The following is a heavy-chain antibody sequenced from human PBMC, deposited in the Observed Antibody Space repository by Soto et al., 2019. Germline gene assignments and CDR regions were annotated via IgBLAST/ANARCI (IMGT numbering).Heavy chain of an antibody. CDR1: GGSINRSNYY. CDR2: IYYNGNA. V-gene: IGHV4-39*01. J-gene: IGHJ4*02. CDR3: ARHFVAVVIKGWGY. Sequence: QLQLQESGPGLVKPSETLSLSCSVSGGSINRSNYYWDWIRQPPGKGLERIGTIYYNGNAYYNPSLKSRVTMSVDTSKNQFSLKLISVTAADTAVYYCARHFVAVVIKGWGYWGQGTLVTVSS. D-gene: IGHD3-22*01.